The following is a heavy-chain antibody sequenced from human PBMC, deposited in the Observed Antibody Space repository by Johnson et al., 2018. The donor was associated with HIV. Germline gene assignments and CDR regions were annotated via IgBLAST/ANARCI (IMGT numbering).Heavy chain of an antibody. CDR2: ISSSGTTK. V-gene: IGHV3-11*04. J-gene: IGHJ3*02. Sequence: QVQLVESGGGLVQPGGSLRLSCAASGFTFKDYYMNWVRQTPGKGLEWVAHISSSGTTKYYADSVKGRFTISRDNTKKSLYLEMNSLRVDDTAIYYCAERATVVIGSPSDAFDIWGQGTMVTVSS. D-gene: IGHD4-23*01. CDR1: GFTFKDYY. CDR3: AERATVVIGSPSDAFDI.